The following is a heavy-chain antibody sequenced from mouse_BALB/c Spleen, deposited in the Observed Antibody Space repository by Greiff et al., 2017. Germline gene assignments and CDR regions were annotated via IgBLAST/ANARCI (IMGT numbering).Heavy chain of an antibody. CDR3: ASKFSYGYAMDY. Sequence: DVKLVESGPGLVKPSQSLSLTCTVTGYSITSDYAWNWIRQFPGNKLEWMGYISYSGSTSYNPSLKSRISITRDTSKNQFFLQLNSVTTEDTATYYCASKFSYGYAMDYWGQGTSVTVSS. J-gene: IGHJ4*01. D-gene: IGHD1-1*01. CDR1: GYSITSDYA. V-gene: IGHV3-2*02. CDR2: ISYSGST.